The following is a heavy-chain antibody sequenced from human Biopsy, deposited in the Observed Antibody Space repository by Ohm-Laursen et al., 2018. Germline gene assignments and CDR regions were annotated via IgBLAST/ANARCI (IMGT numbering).Heavy chain of an antibody. V-gene: IGHV4-59*01. CDR1: GGSIGSFF. D-gene: IGHD1-26*01. J-gene: IGHJ4*02. CDR3: ARVGAGAPSIDYFDY. CDR2: IYYSGST. Sequence: SETLSLTCTVSGGSIGSFFWSWIRQPPGKGLEWIGYIYYSGSTNYNPSLRSRVTISVGRSKNQFSLELSSVTAADTAVYYCARVGAGAPSIDYFDYWGQGARVTVSS.